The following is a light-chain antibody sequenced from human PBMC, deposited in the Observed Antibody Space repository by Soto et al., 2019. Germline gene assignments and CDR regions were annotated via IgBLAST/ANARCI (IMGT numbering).Light chain of an antibody. CDR3: QQYGTSPPST. CDR2: GAS. J-gene: IGKJ5*01. CDR1: QSVSSSY. V-gene: IGKV3-20*01. Sequence: EIVLAQSPGTLSLSPGKRATLSCRASQSVSSSYLAWYQQKPSQAPRLLINGASSRATGIPDRFSGSGSGTDFTLTISRLEPEDFAVYYCQQYGTSPPSTFGQGTRLEIK.